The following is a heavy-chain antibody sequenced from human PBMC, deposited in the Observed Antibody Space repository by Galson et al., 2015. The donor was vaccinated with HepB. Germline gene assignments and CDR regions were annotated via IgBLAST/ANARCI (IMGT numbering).Heavy chain of an antibody. J-gene: IGHJ6*02. V-gene: IGHV3-64*04. Sequence: SLRLSCAASGSFSTYFMHWVRQAPGKGLEFVSTISSIGDNTYYGDSVKGRFTISRDNSKDTLYLQMNSLRAEDTAVYYCARASDSYGYYYYGMDVWGQGTTVTVSS. CDR3: ARASDSYGYYYYGMDV. D-gene: IGHD5-18*01. CDR1: GSFSTYF. CDR2: ISSIGDNT.